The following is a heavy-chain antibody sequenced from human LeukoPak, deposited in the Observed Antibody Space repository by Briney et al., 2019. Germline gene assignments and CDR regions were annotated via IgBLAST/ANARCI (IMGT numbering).Heavy chain of an antibody. J-gene: IGHJ4*02. CDR3: ARDRYFPRDGYSYFDY. CDR2: ISSSSSTI. D-gene: IGHD5-24*01. V-gene: IGHV3-48*02. Sequence: PGGSLRLSCAASGFTFSSYSMNWVRQAPGKGLEWVSYISSSSSTIYYADSVKGRFTISRDNAKNSLYLQMNSLREEDTAVYYCARDRYFPRDGYSYFDYWGQGTLVTVSS. CDR1: GFTFSSYS.